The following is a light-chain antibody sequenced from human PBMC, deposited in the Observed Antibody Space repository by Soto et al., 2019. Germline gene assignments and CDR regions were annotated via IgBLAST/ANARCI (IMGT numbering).Light chain of an antibody. Sequence: QSVLTQPPSVSGAPGQRVTISCTGSSSNIGAGYDVHWYQQLPGTAPKLLIYDNSNRPSGVPDRFSGSKSGTSASLAITGLQAEDEADYYCQSYDSNLSVVFGGGTKVTVL. J-gene: IGLJ2*01. V-gene: IGLV1-40*01. CDR1: SSNIGAGYD. CDR3: QSYDSNLSVV. CDR2: DNS.